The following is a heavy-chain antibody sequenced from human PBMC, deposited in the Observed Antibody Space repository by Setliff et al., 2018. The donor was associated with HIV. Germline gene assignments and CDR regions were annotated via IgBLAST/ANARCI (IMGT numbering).Heavy chain of an antibody. Sequence: ASVKVSCKVSRYTLTELSMHWVRQAPGKGLEWMGSFDPEHRKTLYAQKFQGRVTMTQDTSTDTAYMELSSLRSDDTAVYYCAAKRRYNYDLKGPLDYWAQGTLITVSS. D-gene: IGHD5-18*01. V-gene: IGHV1-24*01. J-gene: IGHJ4*02. CDR3: AAKRRYNYDLKGPLDY. CDR2: FDPEHRKT. CDR1: RYTLTELS.